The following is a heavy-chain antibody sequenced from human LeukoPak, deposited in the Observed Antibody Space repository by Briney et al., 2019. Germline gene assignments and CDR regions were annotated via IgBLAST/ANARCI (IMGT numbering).Heavy chain of an antibody. CDR1: GFTFSSYA. V-gene: IGHV3-30-3*01. J-gene: IGHJ6*02. CDR2: ISYDGSNK. Sequence: GGSLRLSCAASGFTFSSYAMHWVRQAPGKGLEWVAVISYDGSNKYYADSVKGRFTISRDNAKNSLYLQMNSLRPEDTALYYCAKGGGSGSYFRYYYYAMDVWGQGTTVTVSS. D-gene: IGHD3-10*01. CDR3: AKGGGSGSYFRYYYYAMDV.